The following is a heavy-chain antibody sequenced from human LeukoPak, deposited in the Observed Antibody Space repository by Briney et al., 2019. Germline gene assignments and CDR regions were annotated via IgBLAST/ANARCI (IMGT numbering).Heavy chain of an antibody. V-gene: IGHV3-30-3*01. J-gene: IGHJ3*02. CDR2: IASDGSHT. D-gene: IGHD2-21*01. Sequence: GRSLRLSCAASGFTFSTYFMHWVRQAPGKGLEWVADIASDGSHTFYVESVKGRFTISGDNSKNTLYLQMNSLRAEDTAVYSCARERQDTILHSGAFDIWGQGTMVTVSS. CDR1: GFTFSTYF. CDR3: ARERQDTILHSGAFDI.